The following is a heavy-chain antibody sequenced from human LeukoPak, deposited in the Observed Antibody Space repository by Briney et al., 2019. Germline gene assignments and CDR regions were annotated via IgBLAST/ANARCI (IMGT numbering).Heavy chain of an antibody. J-gene: IGHJ6*03. CDR1: GFTFSSHD. Sequence: PGRSLRLSCAASGFTFSSHDMHWVRQAPGKGLEWVAFISYDGGKKDYADSVKGRFTISRDNSKNTLYLQMNSLRAEDTAVYYCAKEGFYCSGGSCYSFYYYYMDVWGKGTTVTVSS. CDR2: ISYDGGKK. V-gene: IGHV3-30*18. D-gene: IGHD2-15*01. CDR3: AKEGFYCSGGSCYSFYYYYMDV.